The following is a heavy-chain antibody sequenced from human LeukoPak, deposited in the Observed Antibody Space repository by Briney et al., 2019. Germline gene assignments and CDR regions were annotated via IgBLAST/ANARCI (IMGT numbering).Heavy chain of an antibody. Sequence: PGGSLRLSCAASGFTFSSYAMSWVRQAPGKGLEWVSVISGSGGSTYYADSVKGRFTISRDNSKNTLYLQMNSLRAEDTAVYYCAKTTRGYCSSTSCYAWYYYYYMDVWGKGTTVTVSS. V-gene: IGHV3-23*01. CDR1: GFTFSSYA. D-gene: IGHD2-2*01. CDR2: ISGSGGST. J-gene: IGHJ6*03. CDR3: AKTTRGYCSSTSCYAWYYYYYMDV.